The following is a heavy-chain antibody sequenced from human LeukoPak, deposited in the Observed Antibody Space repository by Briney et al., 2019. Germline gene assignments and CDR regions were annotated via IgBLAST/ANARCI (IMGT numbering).Heavy chain of an antibody. CDR2: ISGSGDST. CDR3: AKAFGTNGYFQLPIDF. Sequence: GGSLRLSCAASGFTFSSYGMHWVRQAPGKGLEWVSTISGSGDSTYYADSVKGRFTISRDNSKNTLYLQMNSLRAEDTAVYYCAKAFGTNGYFQLPIDFWGQGTLVTVSS. V-gene: IGHV3-23*01. CDR1: GFTFSSYG. D-gene: IGHD2-8*01. J-gene: IGHJ4*02.